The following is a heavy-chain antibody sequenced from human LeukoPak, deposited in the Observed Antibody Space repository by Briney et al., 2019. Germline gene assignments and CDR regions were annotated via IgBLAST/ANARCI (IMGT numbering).Heavy chain of an antibody. CDR3: TRQGVAYCGGDCDSSDSTFDN. CDR2: IRSKTNSYAT. D-gene: IGHD2-21*02. J-gene: IGHJ4*02. CDR1: GLTLSGSA. Sequence: PGGSLRLSCAASGLTLSGSAMHWVRQASGKGLEWVGRIRSKTNSYATAYAASVSGRFTISRDDSKNTAYLQMNSLKIEDTAVYYCTRQGVAYCGGDCDSSDSTFDNWGQGILVTVSS. V-gene: IGHV3-73*01.